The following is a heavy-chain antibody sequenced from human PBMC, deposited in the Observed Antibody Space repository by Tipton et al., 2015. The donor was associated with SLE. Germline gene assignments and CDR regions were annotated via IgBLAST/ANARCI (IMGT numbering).Heavy chain of an antibody. Sequence: TLSLTCSVSGGSISSNYWIWIRQPPGKGLEWIGYISDGGGTNYNPALKSRVTISVDTSQNQFSLKLTSVTAADTAVYYCARQKATRFPFDSWGQGTLVTVSS. CDR2: ISDGGGT. CDR1: GGSISSNY. D-gene: IGHD3-16*01. V-gene: IGHV4-59*08. CDR3: ARQKATRFPFDS. J-gene: IGHJ4*02.